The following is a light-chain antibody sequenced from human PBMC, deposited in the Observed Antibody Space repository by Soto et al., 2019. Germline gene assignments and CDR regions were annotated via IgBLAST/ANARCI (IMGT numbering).Light chain of an antibody. J-gene: IGLJ1*01. CDR3: SSYTSSSTLLYV. CDR2: DVS. CDR1: SSDVGGYNY. Sequence: QSVLTQPASVSGSPGQSITISCTGTSSDVGGYNYVSWYQQHPGKAPKLMIYDVSNRPSGVSNRFYGSKSGNTASLTISGRQAEEEADYYCSSYTSSSTLLYVFGTGTKLNVL. V-gene: IGLV2-14*01.